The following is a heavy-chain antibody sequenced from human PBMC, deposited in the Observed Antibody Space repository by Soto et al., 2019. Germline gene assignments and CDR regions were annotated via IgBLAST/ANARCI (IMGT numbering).Heavy chain of an antibody. J-gene: IGHJ5*02. CDR3: VRLWFGEKNWFDP. V-gene: IGHV4-59*01. CDR1: GGSISSYY. CDR2: IYYSGST. D-gene: IGHD3-10*01. Sequence: SETLSLTCTVSGGSISSYYWSWIRQPPGKGLEWIGYIYYSGSTNSNPSLKSRVTISVDTSKHQFSLKLSSVTAADTAVYYCVRLWFGEKNWFDPWGQGILVTVSS.